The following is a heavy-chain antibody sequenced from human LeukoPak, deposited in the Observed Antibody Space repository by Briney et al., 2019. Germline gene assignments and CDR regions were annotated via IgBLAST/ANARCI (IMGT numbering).Heavy chain of an antibody. D-gene: IGHD3-22*01. V-gene: IGHV1-69*05. CDR2: IIPIFGTA. J-gene: IGHJ6*03. CDR3: ARVRYYDSSGYQRREGVYYYYYMDV. CDR1: GGTFSSYA. Sequence: SVKVSCKASGGTFSSYAMSWVRQAPGQGLEWMGGIIPIFGTANNAQQSQGRVTITTDESTSTAYMELSSLRSEDTAMYYCARVRYYDSSGYQRREGVYYYYYMDVWGKGTTVTVSS.